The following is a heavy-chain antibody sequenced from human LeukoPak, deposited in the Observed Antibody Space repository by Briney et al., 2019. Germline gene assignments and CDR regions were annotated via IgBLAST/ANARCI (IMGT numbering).Heavy chain of an antibody. CDR2: ISAYKGNT. CDR3: ARVRRIVVVVAATPELRKDRWFDP. V-gene: IGHV1-18*01. J-gene: IGHJ5*02. D-gene: IGHD2-15*01. Sequence: ASVKVSCKASGYTFTSYGISWVRQAPGQGLEWMGWISAYKGNTNYAQKLQGRVTMTTDTSTSTAYMELRSLRSDDTAVYYCARVRRIVVVVAATPELRKDRWFDPWGQGTLVTVSS. CDR1: GYTFTSYG.